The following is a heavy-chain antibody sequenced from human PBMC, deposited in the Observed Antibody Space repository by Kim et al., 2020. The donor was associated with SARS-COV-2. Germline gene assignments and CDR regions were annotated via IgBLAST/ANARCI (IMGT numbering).Heavy chain of an antibody. CDR1: GDSISPYY. J-gene: IGHJ4*02. Sequence: SETLSLTCTVSGDSISPYYWGWIRQPPGKVLEWIGYIYYTGSTNYNPSLKSRVTISVDTSKNQFSLKLNSVTAADTAVYYCARDRGADYSNEFDYWGQGTLVTVSS. CDR3: ARDRGADYSNEFDY. D-gene: IGHD4-4*01. V-gene: IGHV4-59*13. CDR2: IYYTGST.